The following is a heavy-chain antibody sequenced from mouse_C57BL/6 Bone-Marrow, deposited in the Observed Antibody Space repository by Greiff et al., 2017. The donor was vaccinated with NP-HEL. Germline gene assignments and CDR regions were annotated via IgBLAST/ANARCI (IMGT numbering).Heavy chain of an antibody. V-gene: IGHV1-15*01. CDR1: GYTFTDYE. J-gene: IGHJ4*01. CDR3: AGRGGGSYAGMDY. D-gene: IGHD1-1*02. CDR2: IDPETGGT. Sequence: VQLQQSGAELVRPGASVTLSCKASGYTFTDYEMHWVKQTPVHGLEWIGAIDPETGGTAYNQKFKGKAILTADKSSSTAYMELRSLTSKDSAVYDCAGRGGGSYAGMDYWGQGTSVTVSA.